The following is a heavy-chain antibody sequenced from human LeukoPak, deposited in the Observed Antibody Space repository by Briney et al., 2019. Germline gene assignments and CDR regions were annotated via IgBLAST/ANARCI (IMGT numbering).Heavy chain of an antibody. J-gene: IGHJ6*03. CDR3: ARLMNIYQVGVYYYYMDV. Sequence: PSQTLSLTCTVSAGSISNYYRSWIRQPAGKGLEWVGRMYASGSTSYNPSLNSRVTMSVDTSKNQFSLKLDSVAAADTAVCYCARLMNIYQVGVYYYYMDVWGKGTTVTVSS. V-gene: IGHV4-4*07. CDR2: MYASGST. CDR1: AGSISNYY. D-gene: IGHD2/OR15-2a*01.